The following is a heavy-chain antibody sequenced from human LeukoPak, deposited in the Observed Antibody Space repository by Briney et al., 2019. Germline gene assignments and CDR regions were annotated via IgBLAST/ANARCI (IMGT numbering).Heavy chain of an antibody. CDR2: IYSGGST. CDR3: ARVAVPGTYDY. D-gene: IGHD6-19*01. J-gene: IGHJ4*02. CDR1: GFTVSSNY. Sequence: GGSLRLSCAASGFTVSSNYVSWVRQAPGKGLEWVSVIYSGGSTYYADSVKGRFTISRDNSKNTLYLQMNSLRAEDMAVYYCARVAVPGTYDYWGQGTLITVSS. V-gene: IGHV3-53*05.